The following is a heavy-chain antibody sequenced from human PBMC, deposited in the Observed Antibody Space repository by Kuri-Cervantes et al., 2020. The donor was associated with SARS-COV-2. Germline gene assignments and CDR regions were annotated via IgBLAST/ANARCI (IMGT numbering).Heavy chain of an antibody. CDR3: ARIRKQQLRVGFAFDI. D-gene: IGHD6-13*01. CDR1: GGSFSGYY. CDR2: INHSGST. J-gene: IGHJ3*02. V-gene: IGHV4-34*01. Sequence: GSLRLSCAVYGGSFSGYYWSWIRQPPGKGLEWIGEINHSGSTNYNPSLKSRVTISVDTSKNQFSLKLSSVTAADTAVYYCARIRKQQLRVGFAFDIWGQGTMVTVSS.